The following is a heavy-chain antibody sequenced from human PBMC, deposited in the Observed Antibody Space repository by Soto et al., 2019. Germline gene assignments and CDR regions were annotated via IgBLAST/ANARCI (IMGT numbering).Heavy chain of an antibody. V-gene: IGHV4-59*01. CDR1: GGSISSYY. CDR2: IYYSGST. J-gene: IGHJ5*02. CDR3: ARQSGHPLYSSGWYLPWFDP. D-gene: IGHD6-19*01. Sequence: SETLSLTCTVSGGSISSYYWSWIRQPPGKGLEWIGYIYYSGSTNYNPSLKSRVTISVDTSKNQFSLKLSSVTAADTAVYYCARQSGHPLYSSGWYLPWFDPWGQGTLVTVSS.